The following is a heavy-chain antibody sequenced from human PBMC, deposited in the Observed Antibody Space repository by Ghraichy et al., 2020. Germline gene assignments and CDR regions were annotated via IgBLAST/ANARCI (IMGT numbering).Heavy chain of an antibody. CDR3: ARDSGYENPFYYYYGMDV. V-gene: IGHV4-34*01. CDR2: INHSGST. J-gene: IGHJ6*02. CDR1: GGSFSGYY. Sequence: SETLSLTCAVYGGSFSGYYWSWIRQPPGKGLEWIGEINHSGSTNYNPSLKSRVTISVDTSKNQFSLKLSSVTAADTAVYYWARDSGYENPFYYYYGMDVWGQGTTVTVSS. D-gene: IGHD5-12*01.